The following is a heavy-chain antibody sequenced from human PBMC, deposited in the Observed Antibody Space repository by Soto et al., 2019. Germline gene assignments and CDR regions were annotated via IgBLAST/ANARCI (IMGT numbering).Heavy chain of an antibody. D-gene: IGHD3-10*01. CDR1: GFTFSSYS. CDR2: ISSSSSYI. CDR3: ARARGPPNWFDP. Sequence: PGGSLRLSCAASGFTFSSYSMNWVRQAPGKGLEWVSSISSSSSYIYYADSVKGRFTISRDNAKNSLYLQMNSLRAEDTAVYYCARARGPPNWFDPWGQGTLVTVSS. V-gene: IGHV3-21*01. J-gene: IGHJ5*02.